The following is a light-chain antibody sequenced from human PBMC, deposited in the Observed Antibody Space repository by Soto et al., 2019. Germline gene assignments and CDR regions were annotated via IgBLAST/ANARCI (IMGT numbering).Light chain of an antibody. Sequence: EIVLTQSPGTLSLSPGERATLSCRASQSVSSSYLVWYQQKPGQVPRIVIYGASIRATGIPDRFSGSGSGTDFTLTISRLEPEDFAVYYCQQYGTTPPYTFGQGTKLEIK. CDR3: QQYGTTPPYT. CDR1: QSVSSSY. J-gene: IGKJ2*01. V-gene: IGKV3-20*01. CDR2: GAS.